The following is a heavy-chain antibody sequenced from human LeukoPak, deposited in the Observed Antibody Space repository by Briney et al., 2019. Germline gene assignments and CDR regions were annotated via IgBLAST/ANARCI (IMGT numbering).Heavy chain of an antibody. Sequence: GGSLRLSFEASGFTFINYWMTWVRQALGKGLEWLANIKEDGSEKYYADSVKGRFTISRDNAKNSLYLQMSYLRAEDSVVYYCARDYDGVRDHWWGQGTLVTVSS. D-gene: IGHD2-8*01. J-gene: IGHJ4*02. CDR1: GFTFINYW. CDR2: IKEDGSEK. CDR3: ARDYDGVRDHW. V-gene: IGHV3-7*04.